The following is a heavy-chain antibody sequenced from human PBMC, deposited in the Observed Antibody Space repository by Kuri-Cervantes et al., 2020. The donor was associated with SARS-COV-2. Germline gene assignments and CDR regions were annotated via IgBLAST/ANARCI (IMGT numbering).Heavy chain of an antibody. J-gene: IGHJ4*02. CDR3: ARDLNGGSDY. D-gene: IGHD3-10*01. Sequence: GESLKISCAASGFTFSEYYMSWIRQAPGKGLEWVSYISSSSSYTNYADSVKGRFTISRDNAKNSLYLQMNSLRAEDTAVYYCARDLNGGSDYWGQGTLVTVSS. CDR1: GFTFSEYY. V-gene: IGHV3-11*05. CDR2: ISSSSSYT.